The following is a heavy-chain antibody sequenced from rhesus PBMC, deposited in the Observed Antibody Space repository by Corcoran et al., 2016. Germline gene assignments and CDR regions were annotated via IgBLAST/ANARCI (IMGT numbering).Heavy chain of an antibody. J-gene: IGHJ4*01. CDR1: GGSISSNY. V-gene: IGHV4S11*01. D-gene: IGHD5-24*01. Sequence: QVQLQESGPGLVKPLETLSLTCAVSGGSISSNYWSWIRQSPGKGMEWIGYIYGSGSSTNDTPSLKSRVTLSVDTSKTQFSLKLSSVAAADTAVYYCARAPGWVQLSFDYWGQGVLVTVSS. CDR3: ARAPGWVQLSFDY. CDR2: IYGSGSST.